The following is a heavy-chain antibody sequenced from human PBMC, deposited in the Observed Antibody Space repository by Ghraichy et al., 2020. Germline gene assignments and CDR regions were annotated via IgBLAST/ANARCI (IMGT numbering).Heavy chain of an antibody. CDR1: GGSISSGDYY. V-gene: IGHV4-30-4*01. CDR3: ARGGDYYDSSGYYEPVDY. J-gene: IGHJ4*02. D-gene: IGHD3-22*01. CDR2: IYYSGST. Sequence: SETLSLTCTVSGGSISSGDYYWSWIRQPPGKGLEWIGYIYYSGSTYYNPSLKSRVTISVDTSKNQFSLKLSSVTAADTAVYYCARGGDYYDSSGYYEPVDYWGQGTLVTVSS.